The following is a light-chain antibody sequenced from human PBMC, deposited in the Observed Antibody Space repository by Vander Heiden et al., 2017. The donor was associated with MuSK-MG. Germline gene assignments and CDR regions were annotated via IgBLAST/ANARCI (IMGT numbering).Light chain of an antibody. CDR2: MAS. Sequence: DTPMTQSPPTLSASAGDRVTSTCRGSESISTLLAWYQQKPGKVPELLIDMASRLQIGVPSRCSGSGSGTEFTLTISSLQADDCATYYCRQYSTYVRTFGQGTKVDIK. V-gene: IGKV1-5*03. CDR1: ESISTL. CDR3: RQYSTYVRT. J-gene: IGKJ1*01.